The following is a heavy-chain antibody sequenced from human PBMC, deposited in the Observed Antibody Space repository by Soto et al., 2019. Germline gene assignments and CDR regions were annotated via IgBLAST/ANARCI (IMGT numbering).Heavy chain of an antibody. V-gene: IGHV3-23*01. Sequence: GGSLRLSCAASGFTFSSYAMSWVRQAPGKGLEWVSAISGSGGSTYYADSVKGRFTISRDNSKNTLYLQMNSLRAEDTAVYYCARVKYSSSWFDYWGQGTLVTVSS. CDR2: ISGSGGST. D-gene: IGHD6-13*01. CDR1: GFTFSSYA. CDR3: ARVKYSSSWFDY. J-gene: IGHJ5*01.